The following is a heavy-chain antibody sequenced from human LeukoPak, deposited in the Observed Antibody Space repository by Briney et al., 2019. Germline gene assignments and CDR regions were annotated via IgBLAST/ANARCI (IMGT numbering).Heavy chain of an antibody. CDR1: SDSISSYY. V-gene: IGHV4-59*01. J-gene: IGHJ4*02. CDR2: IYYSGST. CDR3: ARVPSPYGGNFLFDY. Sequence: SETLSLTCTVSSDSISSYYWSWIRQPPGKGLEWIGYIYYSGSTNYNPSLKSRVTISVDTSKNQFSLKLSSVTAADTAVYYCARVPSPYGGNFLFDYWGQGTLVTVSS. D-gene: IGHD4-23*01.